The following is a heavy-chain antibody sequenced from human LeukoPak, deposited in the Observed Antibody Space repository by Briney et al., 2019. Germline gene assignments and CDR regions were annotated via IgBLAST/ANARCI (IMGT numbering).Heavy chain of an antibody. D-gene: IGHD3-10*01. CDR2: INHSGST. CDR3: AKEGMIRGVIDY. Sequence: SETLSLTCAVYVGSFSGYYWSWIRQPPGKGLEWIGEINHSGSTNYNPSLKSRVTISVDTSKNQFSLKLSSVTAADTAVYYCAKEGMIRGVIDYWGQGALVTVSS. J-gene: IGHJ4*02. V-gene: IGHV4-34*01. CDR1: VGSFSGYY.